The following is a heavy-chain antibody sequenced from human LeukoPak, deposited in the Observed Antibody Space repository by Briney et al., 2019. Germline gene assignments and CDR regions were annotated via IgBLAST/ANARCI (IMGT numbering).Heavy chain of an antibody. D-gene: IGHD1-26*01. Sequence: PSETLSLTCTVSGGSISSGSYYWIWIRPPAGKGLEWIGRIYTSGSTNYNPSLKSRVTISVDKSKNQFSLKLSSVTAADTAVYYCARYSGSYLYYFDYWGQGTLVTVSS. CDR1: GGSISSGSYY. CDR3: ARYSGSYLYYFDY. J-gene: IGHJ4*02. V-gene: IGHV4-61*02. CDR2: IYTSGST.